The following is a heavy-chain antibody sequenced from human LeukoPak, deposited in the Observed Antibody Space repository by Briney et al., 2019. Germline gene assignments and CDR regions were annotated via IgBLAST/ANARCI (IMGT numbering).Heavy chain of an antibody. Sequence: GSLRLSCAASGFTFSSYWMHWVRQAPGKGLVWVSRINGDGSNTNYADSVKGRFPISRDNAKNTLYLQMDSLRAEDTAVYYCTRDGFYGSGTIVDYWGQGTLVTVSS. CDR1: GFTFSSYW. V-gene: IGHV3-74*01. D-gene: IGHD3-10*01. CDR2: INGDGSNT. CDR3: TRDGFYGSGTIVDY. J-gene: IGHJ4*02.